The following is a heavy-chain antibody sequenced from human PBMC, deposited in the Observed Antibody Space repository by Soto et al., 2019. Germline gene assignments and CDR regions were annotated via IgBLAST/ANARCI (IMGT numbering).Heavy chain of an antibody. J-gene: IGHJ5*02. D-gene: IGHD6-25*01. V-gene: IGHV3-74*01. CDR3: RRDGQFITTSGYGNWFDP. Sequence: EVQLVESGGGLVQPGGSLRLSCAASGFTFSTYWMHWIRQVPGKGLEWVSRINSDASHTYYADSVKGRFTISRDNAKNILHLEMNRLRAADTAVYYCRRDGQFITTSGYGNWFDPWCPGTRVTGS. CDR1: GFTFSTYW. CDR2: INSDASHT.